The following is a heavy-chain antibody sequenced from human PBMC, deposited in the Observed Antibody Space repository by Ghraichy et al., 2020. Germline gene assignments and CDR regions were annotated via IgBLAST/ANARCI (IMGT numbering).Heavy chain of an antibody. CDR3: ARDYDFWSGHGGPNWFDP. CDR1: GGSISSYY. J-gene: IGHJ5*02. CDR2: IYTSGST. Sequence: SETLSLTCTVSGGSISSYYWSWIRQPAGKGLEWIGRIYTSGSTNYNPSLKSRVTMSVDTSKNQFSLKLSSVTAADTAVYYCARDYDFWSGHGGPNWFDPWGQGTLVTVSS. V-gene: IGHV4-4*07. D-gene: IGHD3-3*01.